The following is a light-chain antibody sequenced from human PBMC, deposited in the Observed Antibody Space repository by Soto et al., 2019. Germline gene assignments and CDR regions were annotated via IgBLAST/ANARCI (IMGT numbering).Light chain of an antibody. CDR1: QSIHTS. CDR2: DST. J-gene: IGKJ5*01. Sequence: VLTQSPATLSLSPGERATLSCRASQSIHTSLAWYQQKPGQPPRLVVYDSTLRANGVPDRFGGSRSGTEFTLTINTLEPEDFAVYYCQQRNVWPPNTFGQGTRLEI. CDR3: QQRNVWPPNT. V-gene: IGKV3-11*01.